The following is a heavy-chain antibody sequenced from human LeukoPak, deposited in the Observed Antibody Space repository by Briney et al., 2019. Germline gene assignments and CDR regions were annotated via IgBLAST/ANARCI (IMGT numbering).Heavy chain of an antibody. J-gene: IGHJ3*02. Sequence: ASVKVSSKASEGTFSSYGISWVRQAPGQGLEWMGRIIPILGTVNYAQNFQGRVTITTGESTRTAYMDVSSLRSEDTAVYYCARVNFDHAFDIWGQGTMVTVSS. CDR1: EGTFSSYG. CDR2: IIPILGTV. CDR3: ARVNFDHAFDI. D-gene: IGHD3-9*01. V-gene: IGHV1-69*11.